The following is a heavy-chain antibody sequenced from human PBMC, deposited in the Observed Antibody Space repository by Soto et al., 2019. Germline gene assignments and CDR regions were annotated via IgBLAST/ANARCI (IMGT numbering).Heavy chain of an antibody. Sequence: SETLSLTCAVYGGSFSDYHWSWIRQPPGKGLEWIGEINHSGSINYNPSLKSRVTVSVDTSKNQFSLNLSSVTAADTAVYYCGTSGGVPAWELERSFDYWGQGTLVTVSS. D-gene: IGHD1-26*01. CDR1: GGSFSDYH. V-gene: IGHV4-34*01. CDR2: INHSGSI. J-gene: IGHJ4*02. CDR3: GTSGGVPAWELERSFDY.